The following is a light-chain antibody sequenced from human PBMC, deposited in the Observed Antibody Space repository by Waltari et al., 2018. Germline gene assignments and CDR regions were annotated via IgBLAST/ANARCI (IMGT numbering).Light chain of an antibody. J-gene: IGKJ4*01. CDR2: AS. CDR1: QGIRTE. CDR3: LQDYNYPLT. Sequence: AIQMTQSPSSLSAYVGDRVTITCRASQGIRTELGWYQQIPGTAPKLRIYASTLEFGVPSRFSGSGSGTDFSLTIDGLQPEDFATYYCLQDYNYPLTFGGGTKVEIK. V-gene: IGKV1-6*01.